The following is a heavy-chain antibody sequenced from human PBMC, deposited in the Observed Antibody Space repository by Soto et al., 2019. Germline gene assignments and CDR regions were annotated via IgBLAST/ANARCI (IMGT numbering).Heavy chain of an antibody. CDR2: MYYSGST. Sequence: SETLSLTCTVSGGSISSSSYYWGWIRQPPGKGLEWIGSMYYSGSTYYNVSLKSRVTISADTSKNQFSLKLSSVTAADTAVYYCARHIHYYGSGSYLDYWGQGTLVTVSS. CDR3: ARHIHYYGSGSYLDY. D-gene: IGHD3-10*01. J-gene: IGHJ4*02. CDR1: GGSISSSSYY. V-gene: IGHV4-39*01.